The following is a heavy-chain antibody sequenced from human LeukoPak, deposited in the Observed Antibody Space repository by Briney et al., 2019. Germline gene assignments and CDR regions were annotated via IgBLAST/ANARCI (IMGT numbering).Heavy chain of an antibody. CDR3: ASNWSDFDY. CDR1: DYSTSSGHY. V-gene: IGHV4-38-2*02. J-gene: IGHJ4*02. D-gene: IGHD1-1*01. Sequence: SETLSLTCTVSDYSTSSGHYWGWIRQPPGMGLEWIGSIYEGETTYYNPSLKTRLTISLDTSKNQFSLKLSSVTAADTAVYYCASNWSDFDYWGQGILVTVSS. CDR2: IYEGETT.